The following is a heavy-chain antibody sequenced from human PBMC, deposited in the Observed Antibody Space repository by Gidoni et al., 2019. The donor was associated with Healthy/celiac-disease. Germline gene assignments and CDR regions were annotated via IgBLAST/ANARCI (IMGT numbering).Heavy chain of an antibody. D-gene: IGHD6-19*01. J-gene: IGHJ4*02. V-gene: IGHV4-39*01. Sequence: QLQLQESGPGLVKPSETLSLTCTVSGGSISSSSYYWGWIRQPPGKGLEWIGSIYYSGSTYYNPSLKSRVTISVDTSKNQFSLKLSSVTAADTAVYYCARQEPYSSGWTTPFDYWGQGTLVTVSS. CDR1: GGSISSSSYY. CDR2: IYYSGST. CDR3: ARQEPYSSGWTTPFDY.